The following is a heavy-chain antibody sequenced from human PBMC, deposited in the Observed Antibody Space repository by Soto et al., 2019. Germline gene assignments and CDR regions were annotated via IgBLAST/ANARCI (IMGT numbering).Heavy chain of an antibody. Sequence: GGSLRLSCAASGFTVSSNYMSWVRQAPGKGLEWVSVIYSGGSTYYADSVKGRFTISRDNSKNTLYLQMNSLRAEDTAVYYCASPSNYYDSSVSAYWGQGTLVTVSS. V-gene: IGHV3-66*01. CDR3: ASPSNYYDSSVSAY. J-gene: IGHJ4*02. CDR2: IYSGGST. CDR1: GFTVSSNY. D-gene: IGHD3-22*01.